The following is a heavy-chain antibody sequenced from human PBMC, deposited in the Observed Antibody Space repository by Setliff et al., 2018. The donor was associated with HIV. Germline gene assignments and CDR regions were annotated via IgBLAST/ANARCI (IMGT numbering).Heavy chain of an antibody. J-gene: IGHJ6*03. Sequence: LTCTVSGAPISSSSHHWAWIRQPPGKGLEYIGNIYYTGSTHHNPSLESRVATSVDTSKNQFSLKLSSVTAADTAVYYCARIVRWELVATSTFFYYYMDVWGKGTTVTVSS. CDR3: ARIVRWELVATSTFFYYYMDV. D-gene: IGHD1-26*01. V-gene: IGHV4-39*01. CDR1: GAPISSSSHH. CDR2: IYYTGST.